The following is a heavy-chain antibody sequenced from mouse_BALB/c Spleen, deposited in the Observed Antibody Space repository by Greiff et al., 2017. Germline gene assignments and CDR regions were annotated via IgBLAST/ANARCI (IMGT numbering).Heavy chain of an antibody. CDR2: INPSTGYT. J-gene: IGHJ4*01. D-gene: IGHD1-1*01. V-gene: IGHV1-7*01. CDR3: ARSGSSPYYAMDY. CDR1: GYTFTSYW. Sequence: VQLVESGAELAKPGASVKMSCKASGYTFTSYWMHWVKQRPGQGLEWIGYINPSTGYTEYNQKFKDKATLTADKSSSTAYMQLSSLTSEDSAVYYCARSGSSPYYAMDYWGQGTSVTVSS.